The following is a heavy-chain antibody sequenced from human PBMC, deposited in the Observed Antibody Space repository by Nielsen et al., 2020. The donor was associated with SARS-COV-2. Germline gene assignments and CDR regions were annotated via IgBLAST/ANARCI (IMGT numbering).Heavy chain of an antibody. CDR2: IYYSGST. CDR1: GGSISSYY. V-gene: IGHV4-59*08. CDR3: ARSAAYYDFWSGYSLDS. J-gene: IGHJ4*02. D-gene: IGHD3-3*01. Sequence: SETLSLTCTVSGGSISSYYWSWIRQPPGKGLEWIGYIYYSGSTNYNPSFKSRLTISVDTSRNQFSLNLRSVTAADTAVYYCARSAAYYDFWSGYSLDSWGQGTLVTVSS.